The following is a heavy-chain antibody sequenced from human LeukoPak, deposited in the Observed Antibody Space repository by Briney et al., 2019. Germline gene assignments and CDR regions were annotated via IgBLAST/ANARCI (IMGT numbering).Heavy chain of an antibody. D-gene: IGHD5-18*01. CDR2: IQQDGSDK. CDR1: GFTFSSYW. V-gene: IGHV3-7*01. Sequence: GGSLRLSCAASGFTFSSYWMSWVRQAPGKGLEWVANIQQDGSDKYYVDSVKGRFTISRDNAKNSLYLQMNSLRAEDTAVYYCARDASRQLWSFYWGQGTLVTVSS. J-gene: IGHJ4*02. CDR3: ARDASRQLWSFY.